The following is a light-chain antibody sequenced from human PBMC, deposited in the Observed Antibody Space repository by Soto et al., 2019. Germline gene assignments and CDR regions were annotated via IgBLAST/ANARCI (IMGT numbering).Light chain of an antibody. CDR1: SSNIGSNH. Sequence: QSVLAKPPSASGTPGQRVTISCSRSSSNIGSNHVYWYQQFPGMAPKLLMYRSDQRPTGVPDRFSGSKSGTSASLAISGLRSDDEAGYYCSARDDILSGVVFGGGTKLSVL. J-gene: IGLJ2*01. CDR2: RSD. V-gene: IGLV1-47*01. CDR3: SARDDILSGVV.